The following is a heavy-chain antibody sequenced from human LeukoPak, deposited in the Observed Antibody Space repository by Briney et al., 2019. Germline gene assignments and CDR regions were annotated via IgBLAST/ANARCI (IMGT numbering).Heavy chain of an antibody. V-gene: IGHV1-8*01. CDR1: GYNSTSYE. CDR3: AGGRRWSGYCYYYYYMDV. Sequence: ASVKVSCKASGYNSTSYEINWVRQATGQGLEWMGWMNPNSGNTGYAQKFQGRVTMTRNTSISTVYMELSSLRADDTAVYYCAGGRRWSGYCYYYYYMDVWGKGTTVTVSS. J-gene: IGHJ6*03. D-gene: IGHD3-3*01. CDR2: MNPNSGNT.